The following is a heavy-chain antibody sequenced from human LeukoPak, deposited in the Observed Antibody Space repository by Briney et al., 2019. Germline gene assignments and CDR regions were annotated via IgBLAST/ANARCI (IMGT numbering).Heavy chain of an antibody. CDR1: GYTFTGYY. CDR3: AREKVGARPEYYYYYYMDV. D-gene: IGHD1-26*01. V-gene: IGHV1-2*02. J-gene: IGHJ6*03. CDR2: INPNSGGT. Sequence: ASVKVPCKASGYTFTGYYMHWVRQAPGQGLEWMGWINPNSGGTNYAQKFQGRVTMTRDTSISTAYMELSRLRSDDTAVYYCAREKVGARPEYYYYYYMDVWGKGTTVTISS.